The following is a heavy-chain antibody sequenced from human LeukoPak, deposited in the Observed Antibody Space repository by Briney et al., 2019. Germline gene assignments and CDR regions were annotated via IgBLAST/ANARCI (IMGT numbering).Heavy chain of an antibody. CDR2: IYYSGST. V-gene: IGHV4-39*01. Sequence: SETLSLTCTVSGGSISSSSYYWGWIRQPPGKGLEWIGSIYYSGSTYYNPSLKSRVTISVDTSKNQFSLKLSSVTAADTAVYYCARRMARYYYDSYFDYWGQGTLVTVSS. D-gene: IGHD3-22*01. CDR1: GGSISSSSYY. J-gene: IGHJ4*02. CDR3: ARRMARYYYDSYFDY.